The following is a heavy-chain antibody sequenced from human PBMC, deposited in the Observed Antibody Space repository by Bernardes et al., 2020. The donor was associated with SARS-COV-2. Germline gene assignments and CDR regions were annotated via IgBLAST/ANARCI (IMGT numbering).Heavy chain of an antibody. J-gene: IGHJ3*01. CDR2: INPNSGAT. CDR3: ATEPYFDASGYYYPGALDV. Sequence: WMGWINPNSGATKYAQKFQDWVTMTRDTSVTTAYLEMTRLTSDATAVYYCATEPYFDASGYYYPGALDVWGQGTMVTVSS. V-gene: IGHV1-2*04. D-gene: IGHD3-22*01.